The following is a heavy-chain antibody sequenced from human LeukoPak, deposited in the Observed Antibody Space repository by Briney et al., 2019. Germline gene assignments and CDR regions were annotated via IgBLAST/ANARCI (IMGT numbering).Heavy chain of an antibody. CDR3: AREHLHYYDSSGYYLK. J-gene: IGHJ4*02. V-gene: IGHV4-38-2*02. Sequence: SETLSLTCTVSGYSISSGYYWGWIRPPPGKGLEWIGSIYHSGSTYYNPSLKSRVTISVDTSKNQFSLKLSSVTAADTAVYYCAREHLHYYDSSGYYLKWGQGTLVTVSS. CDR2: IYHSGST. D-gene: IGHD3-22*01. CDR1: GYSISSGYY.